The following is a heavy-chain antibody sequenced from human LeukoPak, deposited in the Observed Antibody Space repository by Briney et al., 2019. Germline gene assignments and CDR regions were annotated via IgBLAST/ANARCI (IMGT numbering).Heavy chain of an antibody. CDR2: ISSSSTTI. V-gene: IGHV3-48*01. D-gene: IGHD3-16*01. J-gene: IGHJ6*04. CDR3: ARGLYRLDV. Sequence: GGSLRLSCAASGFTFSSYSMNWVRQAPGKGLEWVSYISSSSTTIYYADSVKGRFTISRGNAKNSLYLQMSSLRAEDTAVYYCARGLYRLDVWGKGTTVTVSS. CDR1: GFTFSSYS.